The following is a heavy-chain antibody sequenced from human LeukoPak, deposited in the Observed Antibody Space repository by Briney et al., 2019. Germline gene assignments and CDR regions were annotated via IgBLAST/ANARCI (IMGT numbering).Heavy chain of an antibody. J-gene: IGHJ4*02. V-gene: IGHV4-39*07. CDR1: GGSISSSSYY. D-gene: IGHD6-19*01. CDR2: IYYSGST. Sequence: SETLSLTCTVSGGSISSSSYYWGWIRQPPGKGLEWIGSIYYSGSTYYNPSLKSRVTISVDTSKNQFSLKLSSVTAADTAVYYCAREISPVTGYSSGWRLFDYWGQGTLVTVSS. CDR3: AREISPVTGYSSGWRLFDY.